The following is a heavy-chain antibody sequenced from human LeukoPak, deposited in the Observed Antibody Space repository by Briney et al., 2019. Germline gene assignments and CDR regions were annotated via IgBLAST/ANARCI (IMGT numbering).Heavy chain of an antibody. CDR1: GFSVTDIY. CDR2: IFTDGRS. J-gene: IGHJ4*02. D-gene: IGHD2-15*01. CDR3: ARGECTGGSCPEH. Sequence: GGSLRLSCAASGFSVTDIYMTWVRHAPGKGLEWVAIIFTDGRSYYGDSVKGRFTISRDRSRNTLYLQLNSLRVEDTATYYCARGECTGGSCPEHWGQGTLVTVSS. V-gene: IGHV3-66*02.